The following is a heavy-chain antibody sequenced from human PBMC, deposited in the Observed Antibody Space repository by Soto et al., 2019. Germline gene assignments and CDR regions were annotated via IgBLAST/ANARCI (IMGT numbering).Heavy chain of an antibody. Sequence: SETLSLTCAVYGGSFSGYYWSWIRQPPGKGLEWIGEINHSGSTNYNPSLKSRVTISVGTSKNQFSLKLSSVTAADTAVEYCAREFYYDSSGNPDYYDGMDVWGHGPAVPVSS. J-gene: IGHJ6*02. CDR2: INHSGST. D-gene: IGHD3-22*01. V-gene: IGHV4-34*01. CDR3: AREFYYDSSGNPDYYDGMDV. CDR1: GGSFSGYY.